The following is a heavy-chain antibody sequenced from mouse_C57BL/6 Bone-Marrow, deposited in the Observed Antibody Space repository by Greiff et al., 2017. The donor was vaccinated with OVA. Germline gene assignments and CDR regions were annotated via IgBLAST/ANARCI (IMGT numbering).Heavy chain of an antibody. CDR2: IRSKSNNYAT. CDR1: GFSFNTYA. D-gene: IGHD2-3*01. J-gene: IGHJ3*01. CDR3: VRHDVPGAY. V-gene: IGHV10-1*01. Sequence: DVMLVESGGGLVQPKGSLKLSCAASGFSFNTYAMNWVRQAPGKGLEWVARIRSKSNNYATYYADSVKDRFTISRDDSESMLYLQMTNLKTEDTAMYYCVRHDVPGAYWGQGTLGTVSA.